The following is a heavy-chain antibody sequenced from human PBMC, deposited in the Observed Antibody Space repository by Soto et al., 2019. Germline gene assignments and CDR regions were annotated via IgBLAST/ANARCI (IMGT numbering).Heavy chain of an antibody. D-gene: IGHD5-18*01. CDR2: ISGSGSST. CDR3: AKSSMVNWGDWFAP. CDR1: GFTFSSYA. Sequence: EVQLLESGGGLVQPGGSLRLSCAASGFTFSSYAMSWVRQAPGKGLEWVSAISGSGSSTYYADSVKSRFTISRDNSKNTLYLQMDSLGAEDTAVYYCAKSSMVNWGDWFAPWGQGILVIVSS. J-gene: IGHJ5*02. V-gene: IGHV3-23*01.